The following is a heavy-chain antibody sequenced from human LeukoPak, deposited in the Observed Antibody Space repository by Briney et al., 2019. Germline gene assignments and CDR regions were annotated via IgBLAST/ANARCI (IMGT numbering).Heavy chain of an antibody. D-gene: IGHD1-26*01. CDR1: GFTFSSYA. Sequence: QTGGSLRLSCAVSGFTFSSYAMSWVRQAPGKGLEWVSGISGSGGSTYYSDSVKGRFTISRDNSKNTLYLQMNSLRAEDTAVYYCAKMEAWGSYFSSRGYFDYWGQGTLVTVSS. V-gene: IGHV3-23*01. CDR3: AKMEAWGSYFSSRGYFDY. J-gene: IGHJ4*02. CDR2: ISGSGGST.